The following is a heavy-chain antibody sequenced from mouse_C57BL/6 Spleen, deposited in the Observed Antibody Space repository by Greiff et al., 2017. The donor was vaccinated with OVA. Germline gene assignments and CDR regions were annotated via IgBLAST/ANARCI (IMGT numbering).Heavy chain of an antibody. CDR3: ARFYGSSYWYFDV. CDR1: GYAFSSSW. D-gene: IGHD1-1*01. J-gene: IGHJ1*03. V-gene: IGHV1-82*01. Sequence: QVQLKESGPELVKPGASVKISCKASGYAFSSSWMNWVKQRPGKGLEWIGRIYPGDGDTNYNGKFKGKATLTADKSSSTAYMQLSSLTSEDSAVYCCARFYGSSYWYFDVWGTGTTVTVSS. CDR2: IYPGDGDT.